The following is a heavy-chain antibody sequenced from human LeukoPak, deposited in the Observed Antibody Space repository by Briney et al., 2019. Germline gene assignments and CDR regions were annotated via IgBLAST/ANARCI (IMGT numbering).Heavy chain of an antibody. CDR3: ARVGDHYHWYLDV. CDR1: GFSVSTNY. CDR2: LYSGGST. V-gene: IGHV3-53*01. Sequence: GGSLRLSCEGSGFSVSTNYMNWVRQAPGKGLEWVSILYSGGSTCYADSVKGRFTVSRGSSKNTLYLHMNSLRAEDTAVYYCARVGDHYHWYLDVWGRGTLVTASS. J-gene: IGHJ2*01. D-gene: IGHD3-10*01.